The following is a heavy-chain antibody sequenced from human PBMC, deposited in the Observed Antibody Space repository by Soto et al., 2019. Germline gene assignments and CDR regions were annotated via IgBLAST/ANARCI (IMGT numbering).Heavy chain of an antibody. V-gene: IGHV4-30-4*01. CDR1: GVSINRGDYY. CDR2: IYYNGDT. CDR3: AREGGDFVQVPYY. Sequence: QVRLQESGPKLVRPSQTLSLTCSVSGVSINRGDYYWSWIRQSPGRGLEWIGSIYYNGDTNYNPSLGRGVTMSVDKSKNPFFHDLQSVVAADTAVYFCAREGGDFVQVPYYWGQGPLITVSS. J-gene: IGHJ4*02. D-gene: IGHD3-3*01.